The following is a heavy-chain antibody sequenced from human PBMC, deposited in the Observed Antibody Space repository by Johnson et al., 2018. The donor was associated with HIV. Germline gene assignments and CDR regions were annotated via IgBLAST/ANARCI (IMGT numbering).Heavy chain of an antibody. Sequence: VQLVESGGGLVQPGGSLRVSCAASGFTFSRYWMSWVRQAPGKGLEWVANIKQDGSEKYYVDSVKGRFTVSRDNAKNSLYLQMYSLRAEDTAVYYCASLTTDDAFDIWGQGTMVTVSS. CDR1: GFTFSRYW. J-gene: IGHJ3*02. D-gene: IGHD4-11*01. V-gene: IGHV3-7*01. CDR3: ASLTTDDAFDI. CDR2: IKQDGSEK.